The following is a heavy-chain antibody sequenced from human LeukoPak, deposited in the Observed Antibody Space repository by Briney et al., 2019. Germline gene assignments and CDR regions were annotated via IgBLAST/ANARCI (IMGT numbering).Heavy chain of an antibody. CDR2: ISSSSSTI. CDR1: GFTFSSYS. D-gene: IGHD6-13*01. Sequence: GGSLRLSCAASGFTFSSYSMNWVRQAPGKGLEWVSYISSSSSTIYYADSVKGRFTISRDNAKNSLYLQMNSLRAEDTAVYYCARDVGGYSSSWYEYNWFDPWGQGTLVTVSS. CDR3: ARDVGGYSSSWYEYNWFDP. V-gene: IGHV3-48*01. J-gene: IGHJ5*02.